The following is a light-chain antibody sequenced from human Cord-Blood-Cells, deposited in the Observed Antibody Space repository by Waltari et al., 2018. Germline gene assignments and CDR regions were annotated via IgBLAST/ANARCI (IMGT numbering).Light chain of an antibody. CDR3: QQSYSTLYT. Sequence: DIQMTQSPSSLSASVGERVTLTCRAGQSISSYLNWYQQKPGKAPKLLIYAASSLQSGVPSMFSGSGSGTDFTLTISSLQPEDFATYYCQQSYSTLYTFCQGTKLEIK. CDR1: QSISSY. CDR2: AAS. V-gene: IGKV1-39*01. J-gene: IGKJ2*01.